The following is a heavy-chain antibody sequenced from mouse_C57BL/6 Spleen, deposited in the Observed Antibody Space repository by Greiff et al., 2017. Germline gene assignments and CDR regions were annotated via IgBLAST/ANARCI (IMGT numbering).Heavy chain of an antibody. V-gene: IGHV1-74*01. Sequence: VKLQQPGAELVKPGASVTVSCKASGYNFTSYWMHWVKPRHGQGREWIGRIHPSDSDTHYNQKFRGKATLTVDKSSSTAYMQLSSLTSADSAVYYCAIGGDGDYWGQGTTLTVSS. CDR1: GYNFTSYW. J-gene: IGHJ2*01. CDR3: AIGGDGDY. CDR2: IHPSDSDT. D-gene: IGHD3-3*01.